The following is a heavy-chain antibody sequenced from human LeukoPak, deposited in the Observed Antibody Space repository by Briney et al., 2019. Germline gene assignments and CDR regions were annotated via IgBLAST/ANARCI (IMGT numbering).Heavy chain of an antibody. J-gene: IGHJ4*02. CDR2: INHSGST. D-gene: IGHD3-10*01. V-gene: IGHV4-34*01. Sequence: SETLSLTCAVYGGSFSGYYWSWIRQPPGKGLEWIGEINHSGSTNYNPSLTSRVTISVDTSKNQFSLKLSSVTAADTAVYYCARVGGIRGGQYFDYWGQGTLVTVSS. CDR1: GGSFSGYY. CDR3: ARVGGIRGGQYFDY.